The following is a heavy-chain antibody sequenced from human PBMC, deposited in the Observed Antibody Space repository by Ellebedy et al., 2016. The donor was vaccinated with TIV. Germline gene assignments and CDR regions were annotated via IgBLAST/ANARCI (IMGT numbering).Heavy chain of an antibody. J-gene: IGHJ4*02. CDR2: IYYSGST. CDR3: ARGPSAVAAPGAVDY. D-gene: IGHD6-19*01. CDR1: GGSISSSSYY. Sequence: SETLSLTCTVSGGSISSSSYYWSWIRQPPGKGLEWIGYIYYSGSTNYNPSLKSRVTISVDTSKNQFSLKLSSVTAADTAVYYCARGPSAVAAPGAVDYWGQGTLVTVSS. V-gene: IGHV4-61*01.